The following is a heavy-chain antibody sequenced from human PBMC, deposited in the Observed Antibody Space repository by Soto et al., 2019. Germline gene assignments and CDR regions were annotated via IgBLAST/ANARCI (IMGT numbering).Heavy chain of an antibody. Sequence: ASVKVSCKASGGTFSSYAISWVRQAPGQGLEWMGGIIPIFGTANYAQKFQGRVTITADESTSTAYMELSSLRSEDTAVYYCARPLVNCSSTSCYRRHYYYYGMDVWGQGTTVTV. J-gene: IGHJ6*02. CDR2: IIPIFGTA. D-gene: IGHD2-2*01. CDR3: ARPLVNCSSTSCYRRHYYYYGMDV. V-gene: IGHV1-69*13. CDR1: GGTFSSYA.